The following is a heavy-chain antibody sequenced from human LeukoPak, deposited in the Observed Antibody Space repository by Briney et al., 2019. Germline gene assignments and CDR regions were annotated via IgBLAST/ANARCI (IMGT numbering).Heavy chain of an antibody. V-gene: IGHV3-23*01. CDR3: AKEVGATGAIYYGMDV. CDR1: GFSFSSYA. Sequence: GGSLRLSCAASGFSFSSYAMSWVRQAPGKGLEWVSAISGSGGSTYYADSVKGRFTISRDSSKNTLYLQMNSLRAGDTAVYYCAKEVGATGAIYYGMDVWGQGTTVTVSS. CDR2: ISGSGGST. D-gene: IGHD1-26*01. J-gene: IGHJ6*02.